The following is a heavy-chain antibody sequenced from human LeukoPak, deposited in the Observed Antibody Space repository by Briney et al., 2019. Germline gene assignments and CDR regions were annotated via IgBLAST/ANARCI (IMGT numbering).Heavy chain of an antibody. CDR1: VRSISSYY. V-gene: IGHV4-59*01. D-gene: IGHD3-16*02. CDR2: IYYSGST. J-gene: IGHJ4*02. CDR3: ARYVWGSYPTFEDY. Sequence: SETLSLTCTVSVRSISSYYWSWVRQPPGKGLVWIVHIYYSGSTNYNPSLKSRVTISVDTSKKQFSLKLSSVIAADTAVYYCARYVWGSYPTFEDYWGQGTLVTVSS.